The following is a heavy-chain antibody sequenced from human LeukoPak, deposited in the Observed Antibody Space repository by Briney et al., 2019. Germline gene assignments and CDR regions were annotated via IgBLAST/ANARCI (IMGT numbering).Heavy chain of an antibody. CDR3: ARDRAGSSWYVD. CDR2: ISAYNGNT. Sequence: GESLKISCMGSGFSFTSYGISWVRQAPGQGLEWMGWISAYNGNTNYAQKLQGRVTMTTDTSTSTAYMELRSLRSDDTAVYYCARDRAGSSWYVDWGQGTLVTVSS. V-gene: IGHV1-18*01. D-gene: IGHD6-13*01. CDR1: GFSFTSYG. J-gene: IGHJ4*02.